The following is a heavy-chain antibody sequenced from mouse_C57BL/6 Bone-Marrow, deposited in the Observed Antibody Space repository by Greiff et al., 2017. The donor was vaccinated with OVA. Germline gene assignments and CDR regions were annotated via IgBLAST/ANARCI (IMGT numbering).Heavy chain of an antibody. CDR1: GYTFTSYG. V-gene: IGHV1-58*01. CDR2: IYIGNGYT. CDR3: ARGDWDRTLWYFDV. D-gene: IGHD4-1*01. J-gene: IGHJ1*03. Sequence: EVQLQQSGAELVRPGSSVKMSCKTSGYTFTSYGINWVKQRPGQGLEWIGYIYIGNGYTEYNEKFKGKATLTSDTSSSTAYMQLSSLTSEDSALYCCARGDWDRTLWYFDVWGTGTTVTVSS.